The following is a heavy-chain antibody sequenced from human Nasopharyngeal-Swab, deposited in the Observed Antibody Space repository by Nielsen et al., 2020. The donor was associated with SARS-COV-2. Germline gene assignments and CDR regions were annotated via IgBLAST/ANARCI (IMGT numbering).Heavy chain of an antibody. CDR1: GGSFSGYY. V-gene: IGHV4-34*01. Sequence: SQTLSLTCAVYGGSFSGYYWSWIRQPPGKGLEWIGEINHSGSTNYNPSLKSRVTISVDTSKNQFSLKLSSVTAADTAVYYCARLAKLAATSPSLIAFDIWGQGTMVTVSS. D-gene: IGHD3-16*01. J-gene: IGHJ3*02. CDR2: INHSGST. CDR3: ARLAKLAATSPSLIAFDI.